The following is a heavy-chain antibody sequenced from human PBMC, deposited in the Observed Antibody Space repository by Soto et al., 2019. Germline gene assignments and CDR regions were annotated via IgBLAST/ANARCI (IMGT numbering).Heavy chain of an antibody. CDR1: GFTFSSYA. D-gene: IGHD2-15*01. CDR3: AKDRDDIGMVDAFEI. CDR2: ISGSGATT. J-gene: IGHJ3*02. V-gene: IGHV3-23*01. Sequence: EMQLLESGGDLVQPGGSLSLSCAASGFTFSSYAMTWVRQAPGKGLEYISAISGSGATTYYVDSMKGRFTVSRDNSKNTLYLQMNSLRAEDTALYYCAKDRDDIGMVDAFEIWGQGTRVTVSS.